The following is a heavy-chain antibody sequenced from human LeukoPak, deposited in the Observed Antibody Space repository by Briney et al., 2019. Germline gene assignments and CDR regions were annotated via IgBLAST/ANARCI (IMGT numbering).Heavy chain of an antibody. CDR2: IYYSGST. CDR3: ARDAPMIVVTDDAFDI. V-gene: IGHV4-34*01. Sequence: PSETLSLTCAVYGGSFSGYHWSWIRQPPGKGLEWIGSIYYSGSTYYNPSLKSRVTISVDTSKNQFSLKLSSVTAADTAVYYCARDAPMIVVTDDAFDIWGQGTMVTVSS. CDR1: GGSFSGYH. D-gene: IGHD3-22*01. J-gene: IGHJ3*02.